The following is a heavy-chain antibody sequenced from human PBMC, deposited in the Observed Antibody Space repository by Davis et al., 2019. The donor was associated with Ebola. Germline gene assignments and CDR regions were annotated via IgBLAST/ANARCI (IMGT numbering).Heavy chain of an antibody. CDR2: INHGGTT. V-gene: IGHV4-34*01. Sequence: GSLRLSCAVYGGSFSGYYWGWIRQHPGKGLEWIGEINHGGTTNYNPSLKSRVTMSVDASKNQFSLKLSSVTAADTAVYYCARYPGMAAAGTGYYYGMDVWGKGTTVTVSS. D-gene: IGHD6-13*01. CDR1: GGSFSGYY. CDR3: ARYPGMAAAGTGYYYGMDV. J-gene: IGHJ6*04.